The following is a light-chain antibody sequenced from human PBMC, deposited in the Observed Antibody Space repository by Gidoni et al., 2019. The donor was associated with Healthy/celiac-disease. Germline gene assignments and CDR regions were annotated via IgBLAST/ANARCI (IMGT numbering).Light chain of an antibody. CDR3: QQYNSSPWT. V-gene: IGKV1-5*03. CDR2: KAS. J-gene: IGKJ1*01. CDR1: QSISSW. Sequence: DIQMTQSPSTLSASVGDRVTITFRASQSISSWLVWYQQKPGKAPKLLIYKASSLESGFPSRFSGRGSGTEFTLTISSLQPDDFATYYCQQYNSSPWTFGQGTKVEIK.